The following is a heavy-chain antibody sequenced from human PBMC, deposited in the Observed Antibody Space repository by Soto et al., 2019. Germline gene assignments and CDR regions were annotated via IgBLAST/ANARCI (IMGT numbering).Heavy chain of an antibody. CDR3: AARGSGSYSYYYGLDV. Sequence: ASVKVSCKASGFTFSRSAVQWVRQARGQRLERIGWIVVVSGKTIYAQKFQERVTITRDMSTSTAYMDLSRLRSEDTAVYYCAARGSGSYSYYYGLDVWGQGTPVTVSS. V-gene: IGHV1-58*01. J-gene: IGHJ6*02. CDR1: GFTFSRSA. CDR2: IVVVSGKT. D-gene: IGHD3-10*01.